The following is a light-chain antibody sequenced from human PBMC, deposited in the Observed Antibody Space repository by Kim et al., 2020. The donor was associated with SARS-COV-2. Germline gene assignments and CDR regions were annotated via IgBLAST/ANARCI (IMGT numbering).Light chain of an antibody. CDR3: GTWDTGLSAWV. Sequence: GPRVTISWPGSNSNIGNNYVSWYQRFPATAPKLLVYDYNQRPTGIPDRFSGSKSGTSATLDITGLQPGDEADYYCGTWDTGLSAWVFGGGTQLTVL. CDR1: NSNIGNNY. CDR2: DYN. V-gene: IGLV1-51*01. J-gene: IGLJ2*01.